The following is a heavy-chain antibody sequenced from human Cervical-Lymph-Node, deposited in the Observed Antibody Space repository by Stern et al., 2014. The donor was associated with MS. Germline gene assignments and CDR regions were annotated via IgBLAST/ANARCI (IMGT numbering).Heavy chain of an antibody. CDR3: ARTYCSSTSCYSYGMDV. Sequence: VQLVESGAEVKKPGSSVKVSCKASGGTFNSYAISWVRQAPGQGLEWMGGIIPIFGTANYAQKFQGRVTITADESTSTAYMELSSLRSEDTAVYYCARTYCSSTSCYSYGMDVWGQGTTVTVSS. J-gene: IGHJ6*02. CDR2: IIPIFGTA. V-gene: IGHV1-69*01. D-gene: IGHD2-2*01. CDR1: GGTFNSYA.